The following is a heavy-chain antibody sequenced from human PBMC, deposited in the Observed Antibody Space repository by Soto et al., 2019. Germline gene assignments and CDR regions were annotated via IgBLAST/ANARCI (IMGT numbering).Heavy chain of an antibody. Sequence: QLQLQESGPGLVKPSETLSLTCTVSGGSISSSSYYWGWIRQPPGKGLEWIGSIYYSGSTYYNPSLKSRVTISVDTSKTQFSLKLSSVTAADTAVYYCVRHERGYGGNVDYWGQGTLVTVSS. CDR3: VRHERGYGGNVDY. CDR2: IYYSGST. D-gene: IGHD4-17*01. CDR1: GGSISSSSYY. V-gene: IGHV4-39*01. J-gene: IGHJ4*02.